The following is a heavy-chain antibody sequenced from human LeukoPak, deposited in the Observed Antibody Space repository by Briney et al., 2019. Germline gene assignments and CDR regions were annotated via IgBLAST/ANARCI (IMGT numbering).Heavy chain of an antibody. CDR1: GFTFDDYA. D-gene: IGHD3-22*01. CDR3: AKAASYYYDSSGYSAVYFQH. CDR2: ISWNSGSI. J-gene: IGHJ1*01. V-gene: IGHV3-9*01. Sequence: GGSLRLSCAASGFTFDDYAMHWVRQAPGKGLEWVSGISWNSGSIGYADSVKGRFTISRGNAKNSLYLQMNSLRAEDTALYYCAKAASYYYDSSGYSAVYFQHWGQGTLVTVSS.